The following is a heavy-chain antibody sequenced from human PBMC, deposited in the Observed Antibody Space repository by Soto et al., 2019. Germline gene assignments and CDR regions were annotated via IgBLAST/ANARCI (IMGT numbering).Heavy chain of an antibody. CDR3: ARHEGWTGPDQ. CDR1: GASIGSGGW. D-gene: IGHD2-8*02. J-gene: IGHJ5*02. Sequence: PSETLSLTCAVSGASIGSGGWWSWVRQPPGKGLEWIAEIFHDGNTNYSPSLKSRVTISVDKSQNQFSLNVYSVTAADTTVYYCARHEGWTGPDQWGQGTLVTVSS. V-gene: IGHV4-4*02. CDR2: IFHDGNT.